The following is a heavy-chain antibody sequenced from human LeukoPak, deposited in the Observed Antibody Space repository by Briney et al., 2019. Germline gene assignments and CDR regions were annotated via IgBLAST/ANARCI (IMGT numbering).Heavy chain of an antibody. V-gene: IGHV1-8*01. CDR3: AILSKAPPWFDGNVYYHFDT. J-gene: IGHJ5*02. CDR1: GYTISAYD. D-gene: IGHD2-15*01. CDR2: MSPDTGFS. Sequence: ASVKVSCKRSGYTISAYDVNWVRQTAGQGLEWMGWMSPDTGFSGYAQKFQGRVTMTRDTSTGTAYMELTSLRSEDTAVYFRAILSKAPPWFDGNVYYHFDTWGQGTLVTVSS.